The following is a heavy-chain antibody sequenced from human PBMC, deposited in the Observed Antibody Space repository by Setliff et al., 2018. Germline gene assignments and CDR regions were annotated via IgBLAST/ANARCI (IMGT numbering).Heavy chain of an antibody. Sequence: SETLSLTCTVSGGSISDNYYWGWIRQSPGKELEWIGGISHSANKYYNPSFRTGVTISVDMSKNQFFLNLDSVTAADTALYYCARGSRSGYSGYDCAFDYWGQGMLVTVSS. CDR2: ISHSANK. CDR1: GGSISDNYY. CDR3: ARGSRSGYSGYDCAFDY. J-gene: IGHJ4*02. D-gene: IGHD5-12*01. V-gene: IGHV4-39*01.